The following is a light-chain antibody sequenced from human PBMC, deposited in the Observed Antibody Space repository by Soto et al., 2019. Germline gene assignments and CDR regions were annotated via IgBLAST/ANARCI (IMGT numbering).Light chain of an antibody. CDR2: DAS. J-gene: IGKJ1*01. CDR1: QSIGSY. CDR3: QQRSNWPPTWT. V-gene: IGKV3-11*01. Sequence: EIVLTQSPATLSLSPGERATLSCRASQSIGSYLAWYQQKPGQAPRLLIYDASNRATGIPARFSGSGSGTDFTLTISSLEPEDFAVYYCQQRSNWPPTWTFGQGTMVEIK.